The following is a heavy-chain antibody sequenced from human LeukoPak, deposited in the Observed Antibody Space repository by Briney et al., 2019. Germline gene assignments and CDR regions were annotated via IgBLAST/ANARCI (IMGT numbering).Heavy chain of an antibody. Sequence: GGSLRLSCAASGFTFSSYSMNWVRQAPGKGLEWVSYISSSSSTIYYADSVKGRFTISRDNAKNSLYLQMNSLRAEDTAVYYCAKVKDSTMVRGVKNAFDIWGQGTMVTVSS. J-gene: IGHJ3*02. CDR1: GFTFSSYS. V-gene: IGHV3-48*01. CDR2: ISSSSSTI. CDR3: AKVKDSTMVRGVKNAFDI. D-gene: IGHD3-10*01.